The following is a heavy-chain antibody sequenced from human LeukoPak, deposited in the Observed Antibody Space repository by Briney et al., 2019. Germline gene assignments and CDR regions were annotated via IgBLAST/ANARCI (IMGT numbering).Heavy chain of an antibody. CDR3: AKDLTWNTADY. Sequence: GGSLRLSCVASGFTISNSWMHWFRQVPGKGLVWVSRIDTDGSTTGYADSVRGRFTISRDNAKNTLYLQMNGLRAEDTAIYYCAKDLTWNTADYWGQGTLVTVSS. CDR1: GFTISNSW. CDR2: IDTDGSTT. J-gene: IGHJ4*02. V-gene: IGHV3-74*01. D-gene: IGHD1/OR15-1a*01.